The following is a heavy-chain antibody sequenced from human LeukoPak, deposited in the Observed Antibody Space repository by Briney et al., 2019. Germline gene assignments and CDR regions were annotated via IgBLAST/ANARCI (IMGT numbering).Heavy chain of an antibody. CDR3: ARGQTLTF. CDR1: GFTFSSYE. Sequence: RGSLRLSCAASGFTFSSYEMIWVRQAPGKGLEWVANINQDGSKKFCVDSVKGRFTISRDNAKNALYLQMNSLRAEDTGVYFCARGQTLTFWGQGTLITASS. V-gene: IGHV3-7*01. CDR2: INQDGSKK. J-gene: IGHJ4*02.